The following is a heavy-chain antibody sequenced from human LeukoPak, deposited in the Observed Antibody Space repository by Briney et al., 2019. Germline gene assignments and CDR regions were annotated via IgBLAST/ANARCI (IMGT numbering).Heavy chain of an antibody. CDR1: GGSISSYY. CDR2: IYYSGST. CDR3: SRVAAAAGISNWFDP. V-gene: IGHV4-59*01. D-gene: IGHD6-13*01. Sequence: KPSETLSLTCTVSGGSISSYYWSWVRQPPGKGLEWVGYIYYSGSTNYNPSLKSRVTILVDTSKNQFSPKLSSVTAADTAVYYWSRVAAAAGISNWFDPWGQGTLVTVSS. J-gene: IGHJ5*02.